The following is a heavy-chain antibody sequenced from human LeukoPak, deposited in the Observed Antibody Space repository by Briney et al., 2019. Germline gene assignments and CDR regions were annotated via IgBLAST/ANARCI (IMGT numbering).Heavy chain of an antibody. D-gene: IGHD5-18*01. CDR2: ISAYNGNT. Sequence: ASVKASCKASGYTFTSYGISWVRQAPGQGLEWMGWISAYNGNTNYAQKLQGRVTMTTDTSTSTAYMELRSLRSDDTAVYYCARSGYSYGSGLPFDYWGQGTLVTVSS. CDR1: GYTFTSYG. CDR3: ARSGYSYGSGLPFDY. V-gene: IGHV1-18*01. J-gene: IGHJ4*02.